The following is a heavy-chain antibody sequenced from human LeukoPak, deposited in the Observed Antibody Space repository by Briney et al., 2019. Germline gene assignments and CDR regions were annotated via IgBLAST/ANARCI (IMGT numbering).Heavy chain of an antibody. CDR3: ARDPNSAL. Sequence: SETLSLTCIVSGGSINNYSWSWIRQPAGKGLEWIGRIYTGGTTNYNPSLKSRVTISADTSKNQFSLRLSSVTAADTAVYYCARDPNSALWGQGTLVSVSS. CDR1: GGSINNYS. J-gene: IGHJ4*02. D-gene: IGHD4-23*01. V-gene: IGHV4-4*07. CDR2: IYTGGTT.